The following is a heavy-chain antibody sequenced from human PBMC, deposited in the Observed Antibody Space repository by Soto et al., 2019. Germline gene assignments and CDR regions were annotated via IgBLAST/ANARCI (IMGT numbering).Heavy chain of an antibody. CDR3: ARHLYDSSGYHGSYFDY. CDR2: IYYSGTT. Sequence: ATRRLTVSVSVVAVRRYKKNWFRQPPGKGLEWIGYIYYSGTTNYNPSLKSRVTIAVDTSKNQFALKLSSVTAADTAVYYCARHLYDSSGYHGSYFDYWGQGTLVTVSS. V-gene: IGHV4-59*08. CDR1: VVAVRRYK. D-gene: IGHD3-22*01. J-gene: IGHJ4*02.